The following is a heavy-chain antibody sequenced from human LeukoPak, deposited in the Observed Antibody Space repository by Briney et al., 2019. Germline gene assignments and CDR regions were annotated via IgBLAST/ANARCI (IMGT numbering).Heavy chain of an antibody. J-gene: IGHJ4*02. D-gene: IGHD3-9*01. CDR3: AKDPRIRYFDWPLVVYFDY. CDR1: GFTFSSYA. Sequence: PGGSLRLSCAASGFTFSSYAMHWVRQAPGKGLEWVAVISYDGSNKYYADSVKGRFTISRDNSKNTLYLQMNSLRTEDTALYYCAKDPRIRYFDWPLVVYFDYWGQGTLVTVSS. CDR2: ISYDGSNK. V-gene: IGHV3-30*04.